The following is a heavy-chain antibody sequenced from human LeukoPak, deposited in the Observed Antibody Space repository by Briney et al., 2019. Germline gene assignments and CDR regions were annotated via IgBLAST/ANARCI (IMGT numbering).Heavy chain of an antibody. J-gene: IGHJ4*02. D-gene: IGHD1-14*01. CDR3: ARRRKSNDS. CDR1: GGSISSSSYY. Sequence: SETLSLTCTVSGGSISSSSYYWGWIRQPPGKGLEWIGSIYYSGSTYYNPSLKSRVTISVDTSRTHSSLRLRSVAAADTAVYYCARRRKSNDSWGQGSLVTVSS. CDR2: IYYSGST. V-gene: IGHV4-39*02.